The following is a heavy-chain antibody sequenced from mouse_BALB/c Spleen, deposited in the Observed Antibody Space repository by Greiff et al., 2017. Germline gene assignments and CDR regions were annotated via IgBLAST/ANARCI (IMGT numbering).Heavy chain of an antibody. Sequence: EVQRVESGGGLVKPGGSLKLSCAASGFTFSSYAMSWVRQSPEKRLEWVAEISSGGSYTYYPDTVTGRFTISRDNAKNTLYLEMSSLRSADTAMYYCARAYYYGSTAWFAYWGQGTLVTVSA. V-gene: IGHV5-9-4*01. D-gene: IGHD1-1*01. CDR1: GFTFSSYA. CDR2: ISSGGSYT. CDR3: ARAYYYGSTAWFAY. J-gene: IGHJ3*01.